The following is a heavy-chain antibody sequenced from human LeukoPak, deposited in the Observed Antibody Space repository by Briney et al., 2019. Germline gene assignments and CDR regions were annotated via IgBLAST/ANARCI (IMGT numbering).Heavy chain of an antibody. J-gene: IGHJ4*02. CDR2: IYYSGFT. Sequence: PSETLSLTCTVSGGSISSYYWSWIRQPPGKGREWIGYIYYSGFTNYNPSLKSRVTISVDTSKNQFSLKLTSVTAADTAVYYCAREAGSGSLDYWGQGTLVTVSA. CDR1: GGSISSYY. V-gene: IGHV4-59*01. D-gene: IGHD3-10*01. CDR3: AREAGSGSLDY.